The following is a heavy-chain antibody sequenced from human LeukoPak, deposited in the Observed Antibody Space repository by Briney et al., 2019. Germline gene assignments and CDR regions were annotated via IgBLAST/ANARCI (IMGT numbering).Heavy chain of an antibody. CDR1: GFTFSTYW. D-gene: IGHD1-26*01. Sequence: QAGGSLRLSCAASGFTFSTYWMAWVRQAPGKGLEGVANIKADESAKHQADSVKGRFTISRDNAQNSVYLQMSRLRGEDTAVYYCARDVGGSLDYWGQGTLVTVSS. CDR3: ARDVGGSLDY. J-gene: IGHJ4*02. CDR2: IKADESAK. V-gene: IGHV3-7*01.